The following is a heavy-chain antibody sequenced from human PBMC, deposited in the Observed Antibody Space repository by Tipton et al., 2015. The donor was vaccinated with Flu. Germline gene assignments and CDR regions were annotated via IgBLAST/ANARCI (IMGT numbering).Heavy chain of an antibody. V-gene: IGHV4-38-2*01. CDR3: ARRDYGNYVSEPKNWFDP. D-gene: IGHD4-17*01. Sequence: GLVKPSETLSLTCSVSGDSIGSDYYWGWIRQPPGKGLEWLGNIHRSGNTYYNSSLKSRVTFSLDKSKNQFSLRLVSMTATDTAVYYCARRDYGNYVSEPKNWFDPWGQGILVTVSS. J-gene: IGHJ5*02. CDR1: GDSIGSDYY. CDR2: IHRSGNT.